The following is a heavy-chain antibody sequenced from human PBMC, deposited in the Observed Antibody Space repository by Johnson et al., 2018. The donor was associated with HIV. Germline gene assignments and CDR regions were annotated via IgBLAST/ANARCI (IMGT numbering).Heavy chain of an antibody. CDR3: ARDLSRGGIAARLGAFDI. CDR2: IWYDGSNK. J-gene: IGHJ3*02. D-gene: IGHD6-6*01. V-gene: IGHV3-33*01. CDR1: GFTFSTYG. Sequence: QVQLVESGGGVVQPGRSLRLSCVASGFTFSTYGMHWVRQAPGKGLEWVAVIWYDGSNKYYADSVKGRFTISRDNSKNTLYLQMNSLRAEDTAVYYCARDLSRGGIAARLGAFDIWGQGTMVTVSS.